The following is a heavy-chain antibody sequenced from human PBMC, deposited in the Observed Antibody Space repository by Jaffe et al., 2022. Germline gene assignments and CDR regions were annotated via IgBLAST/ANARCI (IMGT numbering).Heavy chain of an antibody. J-gene: IGHJ6*03. D-gene: IGHD2-15*01. CDR1: GFTFSSYG. CDR2: ISYDGSNK. Sequence: QVQLVESGGGVVQPGRSLRLSCAASGFTFSSYGMHWVRQAPGKGLEWVAVISYDGSNKYYADSVKGRFTISRDNSKNTLYLQMNSLRAEDTAVYYCAKDHDCSGGSCYWWNNTGTRDYYYYMDVWGKGTTVTVSS. CDR3: AKDHDCSGGSCYWWNNTGTRDYYYYMDV. V-gene: IGHV3-30*18.